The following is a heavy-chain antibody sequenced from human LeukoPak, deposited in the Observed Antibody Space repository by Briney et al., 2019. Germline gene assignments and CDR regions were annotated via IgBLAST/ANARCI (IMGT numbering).Heavy chain of an antibody. CDR1: GGSISSSSYY. V-gene: IGHV4-39*01. D-gene: IGHD6-25*01. CDR3: ARQPSSGTDAFDI. CDR2: IYYSGST. J-gene: IGHJ3*02. Sequence: KPSETLSLTCTVSGGSISSSSYYWGWIRPPPGKGLEWVGSIYYSGSTYYNPSLKSRVTISVDTSKNQFSLKLSSVTAADTAVYYCARQPSSGTDAFDIWGQGTMVTVSS.